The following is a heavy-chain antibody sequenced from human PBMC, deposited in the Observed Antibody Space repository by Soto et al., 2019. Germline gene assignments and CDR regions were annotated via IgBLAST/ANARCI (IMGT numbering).Heavy chain of an antibody. CDR1: GDTFKNYA. J-gene: IGHJ6*02. CDR2: IIPIFGTT. CDR3: ARDRPDYYDKTSYYNLYQNYNGMDV. V-gene: IGHV1-69*06. Sequence: GASVKVSCKASGDTFKNYAISWVRQAPGQGLEWMGGIIPIFGTTIYAKKFQGRVTITADKSTTTAYMELSILRSEDTAVYSCARDRPDYYDKTSYYNLYQNYNGMDVWGQGTTVTVSS. D-gene: IGHD3-22*01.